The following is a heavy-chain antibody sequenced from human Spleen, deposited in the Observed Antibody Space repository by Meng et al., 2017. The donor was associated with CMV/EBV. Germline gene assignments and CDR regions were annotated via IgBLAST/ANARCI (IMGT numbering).Heavy chain of an antibody. V-gene: IGHV1-2*02. D-gene: IGHD6-13*01. CDR1: GYTFTGYY. CDR2: INPNSGGT. CDR3: ARMGGSIAAAFDY. Sequence: ASVKVSCKASGYTFTGYYMHWVRQAPGQGLEWMGWINPNSGGTNYAQKFQGRVTMTRDTSISTAYMELSRLRSDDTAVYYCARMGGSIAAAFDYWGQGTLVTVSS. J-gene: IGHJ4*02.